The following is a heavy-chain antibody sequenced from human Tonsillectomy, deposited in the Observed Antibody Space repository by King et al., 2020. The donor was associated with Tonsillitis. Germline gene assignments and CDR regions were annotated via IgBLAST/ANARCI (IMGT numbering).Heavy chain of an antibody. CDR1: GGTFSSYA. Sequence: VQLVQSGAEVKKPGSSVKVSCKASGGTFSSYAISWVRQAPGQGLEWMGGIIPLIGTPNYAQKFQGRVTITADKSTSTGYMELSSLRSEDTAFYYCARNYYDSSGYLNHAFDYWGQGTLVTVSS. D-gene: IGHD3-22*01. J-gene: IGHJ4*02. V-gene: IGHV1-69*14. CDR3: ARNYYDSSGYLNHAFDY. CDR2: IIPLIGTP.